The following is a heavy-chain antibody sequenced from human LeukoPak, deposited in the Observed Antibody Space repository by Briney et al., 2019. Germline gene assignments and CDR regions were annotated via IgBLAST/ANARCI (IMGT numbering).Heavy chain of an antibody. J-gene: IGHJ4*02. Sequence: PGESLKISCKGSGYSFTGYWIGWVRQMPGKGLEWIGIIYPGDSDTRYSPSFQGQVTISVEKSISTAYLQWSSLKASDTAIYFCARQDGYALYYFDYWGQGTLVTVSS. V-gene: IGHV5-51*01. D-gene: IGHD2-2*01. CDR3: ARQDGYALYYFDY. CDR2: IYPGDSDT. CDR1: GYSFTGYW.